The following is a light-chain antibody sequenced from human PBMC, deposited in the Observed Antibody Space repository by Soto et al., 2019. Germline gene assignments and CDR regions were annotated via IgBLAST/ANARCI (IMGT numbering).Light chain of an antibody. Sequence: DIQMTQSPSFLSASVGDRVTITCRASQNILTYLNWYQQRPGKAPKFLIYAATSVQDGVPSRFSGSESGTEFTLTISSLQPEDSATYYCQQSYSAPLTFCQGTNLEIK. J-gene: IGKJ2*01. CDR1: QNILTY. CDR3: QQSYSAPLT. CDR2: AAT. V-gene: IGKV1-39*01.